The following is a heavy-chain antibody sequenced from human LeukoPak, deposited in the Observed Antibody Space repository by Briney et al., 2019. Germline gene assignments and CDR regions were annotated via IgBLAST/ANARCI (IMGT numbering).Heavy chain of an antibody. Sequence: SETLSLTCAVYGGSFSGYYWSWIRQPPGKGLEWIGEINHSGSTNYNPSPKSRVTISVDTSKNQFSLKLSSVTAADTAVYYCARTIVVVPAAIGGSGMDVWGQGTTVTVSS. CDR2: INHSGST. D-gene: IGHD2-2*02. J-gene: IGHJ6*02. V-gene: IGHV4-34*01. CDR3: ARTIVVVPAAIGGSGMDV. CDR1: GGSFSGYY.